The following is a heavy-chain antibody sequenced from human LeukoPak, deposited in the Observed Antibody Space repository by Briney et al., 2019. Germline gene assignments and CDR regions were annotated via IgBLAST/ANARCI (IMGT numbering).Heavy chain of an antibody. J-gene: IGHJ5*02. D-gene: IGHD3-22*01. Sequence: SETLSLTCTVSGGSISSGSYYWSWIRQPAGKGLEWIGRIYTSGSTNYNPSLKSRVTMSVDTSKNQFSLKLSSVTAADTAVYYCARDDHYYDSSGYRWNWFDPWGQGTLVTVSS. CDR3: ARDDHYYDSSGYRWNWFDP. CDR2: IYTSGST. V-gene: IGHV4-61*02. CDR1: GGSISSGSYY.